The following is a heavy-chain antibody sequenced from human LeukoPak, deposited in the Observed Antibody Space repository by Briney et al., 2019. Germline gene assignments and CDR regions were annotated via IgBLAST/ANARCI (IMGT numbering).Heavy chain of an antibody. Sequence: GESRKISCKGSGYSFTSYWIGWVRHMPGKGLEWMGIIYPGDPDTRYSPSFQGQVTNSADKSISTAYLQWSSLKASDTAMYYCARLIVAPTDAFDIWGQGTMVTVSS. V-gene: IGHV5-51*01. J-gene: IGHJ3*02. CDR1: GYSFTSYW. CDR3: ARLIVAPTDAFDI. CDR2: IYPGDPDT. D-gene: IGHD5-12*01.